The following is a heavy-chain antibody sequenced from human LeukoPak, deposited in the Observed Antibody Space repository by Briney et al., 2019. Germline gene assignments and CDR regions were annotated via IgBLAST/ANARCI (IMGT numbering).Heavy chain of an antibody. V-gene: IGHV4-34*01. D-gene: IGHD3-10*01. CDR1: GGTFSGYY. CDR2: INYSGST. Sequence: SETLSLTCAVYGGTFSGYYWNWIRQAPGKGLEWIGEINYSGSTNYNPSLKSGVTISVDKSKNQFPLKLISVAAADTDVYYCARLIWFGSASDIWGQGTMVTVSS. J-gene: IGHJ3*02. CDR3: ARLIWFGSASDI.